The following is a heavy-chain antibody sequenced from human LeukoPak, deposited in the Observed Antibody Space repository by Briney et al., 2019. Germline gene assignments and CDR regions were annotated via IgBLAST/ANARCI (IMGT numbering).Heavy chain of an antibody. CDR3: AREGAYYGSGRIRYYFDY. V-gene: IGHV1-18*01. D-gene: IGHD3-10*01. CDR2: ISAYNGNT. CDR1: GYTFTSYG. Sequence: GASVKVSCKASGYTFTSYGISWVRRAPGQALEWMGWISAYNGNTNYAQKLQGRVTMTTDTSTSTAYMELRSLRSDDTAVYYCAREGAYYGSGRIRYYFDYWGQGTLVTVSS. J-gene: IGHJ4*02.